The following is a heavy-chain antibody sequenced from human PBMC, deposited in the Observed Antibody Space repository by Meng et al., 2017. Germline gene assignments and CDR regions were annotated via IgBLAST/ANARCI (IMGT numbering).Heavy chain of an antibody. V-gene: IGHV1-46*01. J-gene: IGHJ6*02. CDR2: INPRGGST. CDR3: ARDRREGSWYSYYYYGMDV. D-gene: IGHD6-13*01. Sequence: ASVKVSCKASGYTFTSYYMHWVRQAPGQGLEWMGIINPRGGSTSYAQKFQGRVTMTRDTSTSTVYMELSSLRSEDTAVYYCARDRREGSWYSYYYYGMDVWGQGTTVTVSS. CDR1: GYTFTSYY.